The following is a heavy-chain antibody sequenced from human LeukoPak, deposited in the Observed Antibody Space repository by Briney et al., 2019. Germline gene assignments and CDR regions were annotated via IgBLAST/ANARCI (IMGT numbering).Heavy chain of an antibody. Sequence: GGSLRLSCAASGFTFSSYAMSWVRQAPGKGLEWVSAISGSGGSTYYADSVKGRFTISRDNSKNTLYLQMNSLRAEDTAVYYCAKDLSLLVVTAIPSFDYWGQGTLVTVSS. D-gene: IGHD2-21*02. J-gene: IGHJ4*02. V-gene: IGHV3-23*01. CDR1: GFTFSSYA. CDR3: AKDLSLLVVTAIPSFDY. CDR2: ISGSGGST.